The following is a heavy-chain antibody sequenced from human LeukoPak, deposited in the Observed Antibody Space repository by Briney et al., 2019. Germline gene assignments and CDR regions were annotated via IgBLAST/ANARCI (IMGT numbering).Heavy chain of an antibody. J-gene: IGHJ3*02. CDR2: INPNSGGT. V-gene: IGHV1-2*02. Sequence: GASVKVSCKASGYTFTVYYMHWVRQAPGQGLEWMGWINPNSGGTNYAQKFQGRVTMTRDTSISTAYMELSRLRSDDTAVYYCARVWFGELDAFDIWGQGTMVTVSS. D-gene: IGHD3-10*01. CDR3: ARVWFGELDAFDI. CDR1: GYTFTVYY.